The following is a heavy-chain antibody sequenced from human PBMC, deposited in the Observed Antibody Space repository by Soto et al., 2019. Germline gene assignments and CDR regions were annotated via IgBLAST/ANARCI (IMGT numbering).Heavy chain of an antibody. CDR3: TTQKGLGGYDADY. CDR1: GFTFSNAW. J-gene: IGHJ4*02. Sequence: VGSLRLSCAASGFTFSNAWMSWVRQAPGKGLEWVGRIKSKTDGGTTDYAAPVKGRFTISRDDSKNTLYLQMNSLKTEDTAVYYCTTQKGLGGYDADYWGQGTLVTVSS. V-gene: IGHV3-15*01. D-gene: IGHD5-12*01. CDR2: IKSKTDGGTT.